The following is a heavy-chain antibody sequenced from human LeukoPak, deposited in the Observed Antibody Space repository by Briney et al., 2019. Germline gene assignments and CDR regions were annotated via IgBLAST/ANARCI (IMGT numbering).Heavy chain of an antibody. CDR1: GFTFSSYS. CDR3: ARVSTYYYYMDV. V-gene: IGHV3-48*04. Sequence: GGSLRLSCAASGFTFSSYSMNWVRQAPGKGLEWVSYISSSGSTIYYADSVKGRFTISRDNAKNSLYLQMNSLRAEDTAVYYCARVSTYYYYMDVWGKGTTVTVSS. D-gene: IGHD2/OR15-2a*01. CDR2: ISSSGSTI. J-gene: IGHJ6*03.